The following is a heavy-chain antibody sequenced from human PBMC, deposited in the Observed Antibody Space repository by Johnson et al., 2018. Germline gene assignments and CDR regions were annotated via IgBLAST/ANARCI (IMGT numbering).Heavy chain of an antibody. J-gene: IGHJ3*01. CDR2: IWYDGSNK. CDR1: GFTFSSYG. V-gene: IGHV3-33*06. Sequence: QVQLVESGGGVVQPGRSLRLSCAASGFTFSSYGMHWVRQAPGKGLEWVAVIWYDGSNKYYADSVKGRFTISRDNAKNTLYLQMNSLRAEDTAVYYCAKWGGDVGYSYGYSAFSLWGQGTMVTVSS. CDR3: AKWGGDVGYSYGYSAFSL. D-gene: IGHD5-18*01.